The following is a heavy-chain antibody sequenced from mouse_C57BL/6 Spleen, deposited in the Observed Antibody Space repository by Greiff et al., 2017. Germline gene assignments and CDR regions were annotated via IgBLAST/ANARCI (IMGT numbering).Heavy chain of an antibody. J-gene: IGHJ4*01. CDR2: IDPSDSYT. D-gene: IGHD6-1*01. CDR1: GYTFTSYW. Sequence: QVQLQQPGAELVKPGASVKLSCKASGYTFTSYWMQWVKQRPGQGLEWIGEIDPSDSYTNSNQKFKGKATLTVDTSSSTAYMQLSSLPSEDSAVYYCARYPSGAYYAMDYWGQGTSVTVSS. CDR3: ARYPSGAYYAMDY. V-gene: IGHV1-50*01.